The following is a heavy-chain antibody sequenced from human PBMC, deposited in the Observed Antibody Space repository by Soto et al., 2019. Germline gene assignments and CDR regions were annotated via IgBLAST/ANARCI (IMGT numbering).Heavy chain of an antibody. D-gene: IGHD1-1*01. V-gene: IGHV4-34*01. CDR3: ARSRRDGYNGRAPYYYYGMDV. CDR2: INHSGST. CDR1: GGSFSGYY. J-gene: IGHJ6*02. Sequence: SETLSLTCAVYGGSFSGYYWSWIRQPPGKGLEWIGEINHSGSTNYNPSLKSRVTISVDTSKNQFSLKLSSVTAADTAVYYCARSRRDGYNGRAPYYYYGMDVWGQGTTVTVSS.